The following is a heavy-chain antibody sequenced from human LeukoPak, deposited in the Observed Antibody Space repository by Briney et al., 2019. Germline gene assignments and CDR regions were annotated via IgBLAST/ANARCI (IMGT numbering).Heavy chain of an antibody. CDR1: GFTFSSYW. Sequence: GGSLRLSCAVSGFTFSSYWMHWVRQAPGKGLVWVSRIDRDGSRINYADSVKGRFTISRDNGKNTLFLQMNSLRTEDAAVYYCVRGNDYGGPHYWGQGTLVTVSS. CDR3: VRGNDYGGPHY. V-gene: IGHV3-74*01. D-gene: IGHD4-23*01. CDR2: IDRDGSRI. J-gene: IGHJ4*02.